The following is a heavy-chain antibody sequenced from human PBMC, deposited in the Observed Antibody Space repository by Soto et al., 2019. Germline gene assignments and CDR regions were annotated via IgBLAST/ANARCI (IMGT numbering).Heavy chain of an antibody. CDR2: IIPIFGTA. CDR3: AKDRIPWYSSSSEANWFDP. J-gene: IGHJ5*02. D-gene: IGHD6-6*01. Sequence: GASVKVSCRASGGTFSSYAISWVRQAPGQGLEWMGGIIPIFGTANYAQKFQGRVTITADKSTSTAYMELNSLRAEDTAVYYCAKDRIPWYSSSSEANWFDPWGQGTLVTVSS. V-gene: IGHV1-69*06. CDR1: GGTFSSYA.